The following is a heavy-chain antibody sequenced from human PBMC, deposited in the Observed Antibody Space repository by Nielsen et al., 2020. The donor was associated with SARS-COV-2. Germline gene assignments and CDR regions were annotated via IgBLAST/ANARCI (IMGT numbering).Heavy chain of an antibody. CDR2: IYYSGST. Sequence: PGKGLEWIGSIYYSGSTYYNPSLKSRVTISVDTSKNQFSLKLSSVTAADTAVYYCARSRGTFDYWGQGTPVTVSS. CDR3: ARSRGTFDY. D-gene: IGHD1-26*01. V-gene: IGHV4-39*01. J-gene: IGHJ4*02.